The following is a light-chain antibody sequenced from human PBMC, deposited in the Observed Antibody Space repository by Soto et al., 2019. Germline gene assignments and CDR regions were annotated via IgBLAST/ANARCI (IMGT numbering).Light chain of an antibody. J-gene: IGLJ1*01. CDR1: SIGSKS. V-gene: IGLV3-21*02. Sequence: SCELTQPPSVSVAPGQTASIACGGDSIGSKSVNWYQQRPGQAPVVVVYDDTDRPTGIPERFSGSNSGNTATLTITRVEAGDEADYYCQVWDGRSFQGVFGPGTKVTVL. CDR3: QVWDGRSFQGV. CDR2: DDT.